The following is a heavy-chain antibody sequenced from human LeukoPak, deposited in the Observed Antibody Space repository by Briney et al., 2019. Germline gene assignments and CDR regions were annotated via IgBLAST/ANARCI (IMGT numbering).Heavy chain of an antibody. CDR2: ISSSSSYI. CDR1: GFTFISYS. D-gene: IGHD3-22*01. CDR3: ARDQIQYYYDTSGLDP. Sequence: GGSQRFSCAASGFTFISYSMNWVRQAPGKGLEWVSSISSSSSYIYYADSVKGRFTISRDNAKNSPYLQMNSLRAEDTAVYYCARDQIQYYYDTSGLDPWGQGTLVTVSS. V-gene: IGHV3-21*01. J-gene: IGHJ5*02.